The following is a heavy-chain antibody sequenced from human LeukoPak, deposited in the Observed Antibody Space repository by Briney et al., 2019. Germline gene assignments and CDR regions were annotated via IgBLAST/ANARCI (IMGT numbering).Heavy chain of an antibody. D-gene: IGHD3-22*01. V-gene: IGHV1-46*01. J-gene: IGHJ3*02. CDR1: GYTFSTYY. CDR2: INPRGCST. CDR3: ARGPLPGYYYDSSGYNGAFDI. Sequence: ASVKVSCKAFGYTFSTYYMHCVRQAPGQGLEWMGIINPRGCSTSYAQKFQGRVTMTRDTSTSTVYMELSSLRSEDTAVYYCARGPLPGYYYDSSGYNGAFDIWGQGTMVTVSS.